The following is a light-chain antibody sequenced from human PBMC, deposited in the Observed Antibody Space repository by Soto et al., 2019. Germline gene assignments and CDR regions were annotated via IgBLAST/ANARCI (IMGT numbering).Light chain of an antibody. CDR2: GNS. Sequence: QSVLTQPPSVSGAPGQRVTISCTGSSSNIGAGYDVHWYQQLPGTAPKLLIYGNSNRPSGVPDRFSGSKSGTSASLAITGLQAEDEADYYCTSYDSSLSGWVFGGGTKLTVL. J-gene: IGLJ3*02. V-gene: IGLV1-40*01. CDR1: SSNIGAGYD. CDR3: TSYDSSLSGWV.